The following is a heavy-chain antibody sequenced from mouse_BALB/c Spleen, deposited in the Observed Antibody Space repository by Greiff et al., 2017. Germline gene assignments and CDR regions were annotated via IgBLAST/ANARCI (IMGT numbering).Heavy chain of an antibody. CDR2: ISNGGGST. CDR3: ARQGLGRDFDV. J-gene: IGHJ1*01. V-gene: IGHV5-12-2*01. Sequence: EVMLVESGGGLVQPGGSLKLSCAASGFTFSSYTMSWVRQTPEKRLEWVAYISNGGGSTYYPDTVKGRFTISRDNAKNTLYLQMSSLKSEDTAMYYCARQGLGRDFDVWGAGTTVTVSS. CDR1: GFTFSSYT. D-gene: IGHD4-1*01.